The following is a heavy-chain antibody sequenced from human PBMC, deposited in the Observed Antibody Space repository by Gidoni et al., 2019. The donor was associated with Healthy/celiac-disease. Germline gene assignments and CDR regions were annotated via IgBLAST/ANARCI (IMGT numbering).Heavy chain of an antibody. CDR3: ARDRGDYDYVWGRRTFNWFDP. V-gene: IGHV1-69*04. J-gene: IGHJ5*02. Sequence: QVQLVQSGAEVKKPGSSVKVSCKASGGTFSSYAISWVRQAPGQGLEWMGRIIPILGIANYAQKFQGRVTITADKSTSTAYMELSSLRSEDTAVYYCARDRGDYDYVWGRRTFNWFDPWGQGTLVTVSS. D-gene: IGHD3-16*01. CDR2: IIPILGIA. CDR1: GGTFSSYA.